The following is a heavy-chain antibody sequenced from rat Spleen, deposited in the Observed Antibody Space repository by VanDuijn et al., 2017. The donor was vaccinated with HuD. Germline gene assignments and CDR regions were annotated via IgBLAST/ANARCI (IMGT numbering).Heavy chain of an antibody. CDR2: ISYDGSST. CDR3: ASQRTMID. J-gene: IGHJ2*01. Sequence: EVQLVESGGGLVQPGRSLKLSCAASGFTFSDYNMAWVRQAPTKGLEWVATISYDGSSTYYRDSVKGRFTISRDNAKSTLSLQMNSLRAEDAATYYCASQRTMIDWGQGVMVTVSS. V-gene: IGHV5-7*01. D-gene: IGHD1-12*01. CDR1: GFTFSDYN.